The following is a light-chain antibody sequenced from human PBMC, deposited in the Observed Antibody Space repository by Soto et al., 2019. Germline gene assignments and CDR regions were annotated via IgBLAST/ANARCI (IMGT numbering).Light chain of an antibody. Sequence: DIVMTQSPDSLAVSLGERATINCKSSQSVLYSSNIRNYLAWYRQTPGQPPKLLIYWASTREFGVPDRFSGSGSGTDFTFSISSLQSEDVAVYYCQQYYDIPITFGQGTKLEIK. CDR2: WAS. CDR1: QSVLYSSNIRNY. V-gene: IGKV4-1*01. CDR3: QQYYDIPIT. J-gene: IGKJ2*01.